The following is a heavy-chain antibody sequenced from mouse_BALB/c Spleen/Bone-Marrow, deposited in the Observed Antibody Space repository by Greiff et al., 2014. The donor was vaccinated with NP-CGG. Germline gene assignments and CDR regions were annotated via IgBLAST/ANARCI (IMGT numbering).Heavy chain of an antibody. V-gene: IGHV5-12*02. D-gene: IGHD1-1*01. J-gene: IGHJ2*01. CDR1: GFSFSDYY. Sequence: EVKLVESGGGIVQPGGSLKLSCVISGFSFSDYYMYWVRQTPEKRLEWVAYISDSGGSTYYPDTVKGRFTISRDNAKNTLYLQMSRLKSEDTAMYYCARLGDYSYFDYWGQGTTLTVSP. CDR3: ARLGDYSYFDY. CDR2: ISDSGGST.